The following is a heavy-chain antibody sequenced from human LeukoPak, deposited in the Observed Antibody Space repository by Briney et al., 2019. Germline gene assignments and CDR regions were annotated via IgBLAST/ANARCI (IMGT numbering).Heavy chain of an antibody. J-gene: IGHJ4*02. CDR1: GGFTFSNVW. CDR3: AQFSVGG. CDR2: ILSKADGGTT. D-gene: IGHD3-16*01. Sequence: GGSLRLSCTASGGFTFSNVWMNWVRQAPGGGLEWVGRILSKADGGTTDYAAPVKGRFAISRDDSKNILYLDMNSLKTEDTAVYYCAQFSVGGWGQGTLVTVSS. V-gene: IGHV3-15*07.